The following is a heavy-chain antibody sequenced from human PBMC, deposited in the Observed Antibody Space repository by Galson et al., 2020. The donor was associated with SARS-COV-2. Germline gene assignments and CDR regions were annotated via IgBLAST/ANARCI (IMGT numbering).Heavy chain of an antibody. J-gene: IGHJ6*02. Sequence: ASVKVSCKVSGYTITELSMHWVRQAPGKGLEWMGGFDPEDGETIYAQKFQGRVTMTEDTSTDTAYMELSSLRSEDTAVYYCATAPAVAGTPGNYYYYYGMDVWGQGTTVTVSS. V-gene: IGHV1-24*01. D-gene: IGHD6-19*01. CDR1: GYTITELS. CDR3: ATAPAVAGTPGNYYYYYGMDV. CDR2: FDPEDGET.